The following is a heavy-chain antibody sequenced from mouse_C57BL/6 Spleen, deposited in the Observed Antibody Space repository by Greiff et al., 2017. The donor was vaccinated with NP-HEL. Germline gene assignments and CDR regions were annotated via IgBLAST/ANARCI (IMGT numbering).Heavy chain of an antibody. J-gene: IGHJ2*01. CDR2: ISGGGGNT. CDR1: GFTFSSYT. CDR3: ARRGKSDYFDY. Sequence: EVMLVESGGGLVKPGGSLKLSCAASGFTFSSYTMSWVRQTPEKRLEWVATISGGGGNTYYPDSVKGRFTISRDNAKNTLYLQMSSLRSEDTALYYCARRGKSDYFDYWGQGTTLTVSS. V-gene: IGHV5-9*01.